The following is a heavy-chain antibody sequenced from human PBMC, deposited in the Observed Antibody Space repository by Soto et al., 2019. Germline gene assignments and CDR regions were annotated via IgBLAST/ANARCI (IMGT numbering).Heavy chain of an antibody. D-gene: IGHD5-12*01. V-gene: IGHV3-23*01. CDR3: AKVDIVATIGTRIDY. CDR1: GFTLSNYW. J-gene: IGHJ4*02. CDR2: ISDSGGRT. Sequence: GGSLRLSCAASGFTLSNYWMHWVRQVPGEGLVWVSAISDSGGRTYYADSVKGRFTISRDNSKNTLYLQMNSLRAEDTAVYYCAKVDIVATIGTRIDYWGQGTQVTVSS.